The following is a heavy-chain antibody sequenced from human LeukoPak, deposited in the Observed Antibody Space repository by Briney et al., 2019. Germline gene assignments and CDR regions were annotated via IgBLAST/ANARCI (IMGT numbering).Heavy chain of an antibody. CDR3: AGGHSSGSYFNAYHL. Sequence: GGSLRLSCAASEFTVSSNSMSWVRQAPGKGLEWGSGVYSGGGTFYADSVKGRFIISRDSSKTTLYLQMNTLRAEDTAVYYCAGGHSSGSYFNAYHLWGQGTMVTVSS. D-gene: IGHD3-22*01. CDR2: VYSGGGT. V-gene: IGHV3-53*01. J-gene: IGHJ3*01. CDR1: EFTVSSNS.